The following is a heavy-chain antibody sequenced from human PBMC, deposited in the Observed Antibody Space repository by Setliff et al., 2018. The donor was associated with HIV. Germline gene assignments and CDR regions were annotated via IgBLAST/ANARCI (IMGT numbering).Heavy chain of an antibody. CDR2: INTETGNP. V-gene: IGHV7-4-1*02. CDR1: GYTFSSYG. Sequence: VASVKVSCKASGYTFSSYGISWVRQAPGQGFEWMGWINTETGNPMYALGFRGRFVFSLDTSVSTTYLQINSLKAEDTAMYYCARVGSYWSTFDYWGQGALVTVSS. D-gene: IGHD1-26*01. J-gene: IGHJ4*02. CDR3: ARVGSYWSTFDY.